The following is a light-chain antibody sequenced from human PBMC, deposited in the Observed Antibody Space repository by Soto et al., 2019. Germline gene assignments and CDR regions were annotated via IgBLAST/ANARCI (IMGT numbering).Light chain of an antibody. CDR2: EDS. CDR1: SSDVGSYNL. V-gene: IGLV2-23*01. J-gene: IGLJ1*01. Sequence: QSALTQPASVSGSPGQSITISCTGTSSDVGSYNLVSWYQQHPDKAPRLMIYEDSQRPSGVSNRFSGSKSANTASLTISALQAEDEADYYCCSYAGIYSYVFGTGTKLTVL. CDR3: CSYAGIYSYV.